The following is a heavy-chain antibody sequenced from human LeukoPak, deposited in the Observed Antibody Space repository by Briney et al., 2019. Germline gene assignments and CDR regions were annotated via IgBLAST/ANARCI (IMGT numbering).Heavy chain of an antibody. Sequence: GGSLRLSCAASGFTFSSYDMHWVRQATGKGLEWVSAIGTAGGTYYPGSVKGRFTISRENAKNSLYLQMNSLRAGDTAVYYCARALSSSWRLDYWGQGTLVTVSS. J-gene: IGHJ4*02. V-gene: IGHV3-13*01. CDR3: ARALSSSWRLDY. D-gene: IGHD6-13*01. CDR1: GFTFSSYD. CDR2: IGTAGGT.